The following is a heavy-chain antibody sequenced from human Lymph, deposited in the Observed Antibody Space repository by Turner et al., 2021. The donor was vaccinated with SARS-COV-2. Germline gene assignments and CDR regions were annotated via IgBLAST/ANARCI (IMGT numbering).Heavy chain of an antibody. J-gene: IGHJ6*02. Sequence: EVQLVESGGGLIQPGGSLSPSCAASGFTVSYNYMTWVRQAPGKGLEWVSVIYSGGSTYYADSVKGRFTISRDSSKNTLYLQMNSLRAEDTAVYYCARDLMEVGGMDVWGQGTTVTVSS. CDR3: ARDLMEVGGMDV. V-gene: IGHV3-53*01. CDR2: IYSGGST. D-gene: IGHD3-3*01. CDR1: GFTVSYNY.